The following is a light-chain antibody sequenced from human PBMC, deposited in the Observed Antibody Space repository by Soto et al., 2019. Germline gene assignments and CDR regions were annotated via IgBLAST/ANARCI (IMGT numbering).Light chain of an antibody. CDR2: SAS. J-gene: IGKJ1*01. Sequence: EIVMTQSPATLSVSPGERATLSCRASHSVSSNVAWYQQEPGQAPRLLIYSASTRATGIPARFSGSGSGTEFTLTISSLQSEDYAAYYCQQYNNGWTFGQGTKVDIK. V-gene: IGKV3-15*01. CDR3: QQYNNGWT. CDR1: HSVSSN.